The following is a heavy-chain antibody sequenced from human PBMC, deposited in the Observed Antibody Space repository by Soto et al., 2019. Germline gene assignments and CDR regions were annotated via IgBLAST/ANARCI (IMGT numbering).Heavy chain of an antibody. J-gene: IGHJ6*02. CDR2: IYYSGST. Sequence: QHPGKGLEWIGYIYYSGSTYYNPSLKRRVTISVDTSKNQFSLKLSSVTAADTAVYYCARDRMYYYVMDFLGHGTTVTAP. CDR3: ARDRMYYYVMDF. V-gene: IGHV4-31*02.